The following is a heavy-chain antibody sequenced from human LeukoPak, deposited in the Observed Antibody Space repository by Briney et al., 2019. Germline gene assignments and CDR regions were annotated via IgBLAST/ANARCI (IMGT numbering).Heavy chain of an antibody. CDR3: ARDGDPLNYYDSSGYYLN. Sequence: PGGSLRLSCAASGFTFSSYGMHWVRQAPGKGLEWVAVISYDGSNKYYADSVKGRFTISRDNSKNSLYLQMNSLRAEDTALYYCARDGDPLNYYDSSGYYLNWGQGTLVTVSS. CDR2: ISYDGSNK. D-gene: IGHD3-22*01. V-gene: IGHV3-30*03. J-gene: IGHJ4*02. CDR1: GFTFSSYG.